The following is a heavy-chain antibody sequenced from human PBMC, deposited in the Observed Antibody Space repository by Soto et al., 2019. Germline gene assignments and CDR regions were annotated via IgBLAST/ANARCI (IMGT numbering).Heavy chain of an antibody. CDR3: ARDRPTIFGVVPLYYYGMDV. V-gene: IGHV4-4*02. CDR1: GGSISSSNW. CDR2: IYHSGST. D-gene: IGHD3-3*01. J-gene: IGHJ6*02. Sequence: SETLSLTCAVSGGSISSSNWWSWVRQPPGKGLEWIGEIYHSGSTNYNPSLKSRVTISVDKSENQFSLKLSSVTAADTAVYYCARDRPTIFGVVPLYYYGMDVWGQGTTVTVSS.